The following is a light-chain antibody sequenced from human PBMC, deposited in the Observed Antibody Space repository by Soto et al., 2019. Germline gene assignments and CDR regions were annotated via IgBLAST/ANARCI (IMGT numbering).Light chain of an antibody. CDR2: DVS. V-gene: IGLV2-14*01. Sequence: QSALTQPASVSGSPGQSITISCTGTSSDIGGYNYVSWFQQHPGKAPKLMISDVSNRPSGVSNRFSGSKSGNTASLTISGLQAEDEADYYCSSHTSGSTFYVFGTGTKLTVL. CDR3: SSHTSGSTFYV. J-gene: IGLJ1*01. CDR1: SSDIGGYNY.